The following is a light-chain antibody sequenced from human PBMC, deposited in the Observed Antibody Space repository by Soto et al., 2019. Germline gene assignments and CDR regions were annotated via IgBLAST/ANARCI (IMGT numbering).Light chain of an antibody. Sequence: EIVMTQSPATLSVSPGERATLSCRASQSVSSNLAWYQQKPGQAPRLLIYGASTRATGIPARFSGSGSGTEFTLTISSLQSEDFAVYYCQHYNNWPLERPFGQGTKVDIK. CDR1: QSVSSN. V-gene: IGKV3-15*01. CDR2: GAS. J-gene: IGKJ1*01. CDR3: QHYNNWPLERP.